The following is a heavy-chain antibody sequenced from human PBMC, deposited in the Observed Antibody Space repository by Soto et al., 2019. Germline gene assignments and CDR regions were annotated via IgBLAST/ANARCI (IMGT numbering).Heavy chain of an antibody. CDR3: AKDLVFGEHSTDFYFES. D-gene: IGHD4-17*01. V-gene: IGHV3-9*01. CDR2: ISWNSENI. Sequence: PVGSLRLSCIVSGFEFDDYAMHWVRQAPGKGLEWVSGISWNSENIQCVDSVKGRFIISRDNAENSLYLQMNSLTSEDTAVYYCAKDLVFGEHSTDFYFESWGQGSQVTVSS. CDR1: GFEFDDYA. J-gene: IGHJ4*02.